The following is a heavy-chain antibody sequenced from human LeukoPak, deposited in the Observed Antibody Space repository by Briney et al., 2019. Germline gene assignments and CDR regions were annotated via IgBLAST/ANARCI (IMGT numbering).Heavy chain of an antibody. D-gene: IGHD4-23*01. CDR1: GGSISSYY. CDR3: ARVHGNSPYYMDV. CDR2: IYYSGST. Sequence: KPSETLSLTCTVSGGSISSYYWSWIRQPPGKGLEWIGYIYYSGSTNYNPSLKSRVTISVDTSKNQFSLKLSSVTAADTAVYYCARVHGNSPYYMDVWGKGTTVTVSS. J-gene: IGHJ6*03. V-gene: IGHV4-59*01.